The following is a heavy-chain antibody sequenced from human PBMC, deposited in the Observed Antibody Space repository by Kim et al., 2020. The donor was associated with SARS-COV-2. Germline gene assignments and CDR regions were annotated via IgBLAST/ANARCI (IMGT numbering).Heavy chain of an antibody. CDR3: ARSTGWWALDI. CDR1: GYIFTTYD. D-gene: IGHD1-1*01. V-gene: IGHV1-3*04. Sequence: ASVKVSCTASGYIFTTYDIHWVRRAPGQSLEYVGWIDTDTGNPEYPQKYQGRVTITRDTSARTVYMELSGLTSADTAMYYCARSTGWWALDIWGLGTMVT. J-gene: IGHJ3*02. CDR2: IDTDTGNP.